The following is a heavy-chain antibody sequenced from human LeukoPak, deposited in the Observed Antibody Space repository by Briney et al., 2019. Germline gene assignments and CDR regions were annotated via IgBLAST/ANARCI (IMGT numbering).Heavy chain of an antibody. CDR3: ANMVNAYSSFLDI. CDR1: GFTFSSYG. J-gene: IGHJ3*02. D-gene: IGHD6-6*01. V-gene: IGHV3-33*08. CDR2: IWYGGTNE. Sequence: PGGSLRLSCAASGFTFSSYGMHWVRQAPGKGLEWVAVIWYGGTNEYYADSVKGRFTISRDNSKNTLYLQMNSLRAEDTAVYYCANMVNAYSSFLDIWGQGTMVTVSS.